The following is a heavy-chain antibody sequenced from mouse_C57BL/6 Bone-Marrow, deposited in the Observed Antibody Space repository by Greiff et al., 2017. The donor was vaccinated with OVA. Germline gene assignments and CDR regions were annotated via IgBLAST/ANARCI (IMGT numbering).Heavy chain of an antibody. CDR1: GFTFSSYA. J-gene: IGHJ3*01. V-gene: IGHV5-4*01. Sequence: EVMLVESGGGLVKPGGSLKLSCAASGFTFSSYAMSWVRQTPEKRLEWVATISDVGSYTYYPDNVKGRFTISRDNAKNNLYLQMSHLKSEDTAMYYCARDYIWGQGTLVTVSA. CDR3: ARDYI. CDR2: ISDVGSYT.